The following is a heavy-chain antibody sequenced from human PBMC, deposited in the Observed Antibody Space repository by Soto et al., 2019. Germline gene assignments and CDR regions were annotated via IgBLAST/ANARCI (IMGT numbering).Heavy chain of an antibody. D-gene: IGHD3-3*01. V-gene: IGHV3-30-3*01. CDR2: ISYDGSNK. J-gene: IGHJ6*02. CDR1: GFTFSSYA. Sequence: GGSLRLSCAASGFTFSSYAMHWVRQAPGKGLEWVAVISYDGSNKYYADSVKGRFTISRDNSKNTLYLQMNSLRAEDTAVYYCARGAVGFDYDFWSGWAYYYGTDVWGQGTTVTVSS. CDR3: ARGAVGFDYDFWSGWAYYYGTDV.